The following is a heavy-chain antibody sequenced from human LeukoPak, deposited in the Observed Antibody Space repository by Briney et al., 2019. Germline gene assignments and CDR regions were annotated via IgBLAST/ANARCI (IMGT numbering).Heavy chain of an antibody. CDR1: GFTFSSYG. Sequence: GRSLRLSCAASGFTFSSYGMHWVRQAPGKGLEWVAVISYDGSNKYYADSVKGRFTISRDNSKNTLYLQMNSLRAEDTAVYYCAKVNIAAAENDYWGQGTLVTVSS. D-gene: IGHD6-13*01. V-gene: IGHV3-30*18. CDR2: ISYDGSNK. J-gene: IGHJ4*02. CDR3: AKVNIAAAENDY.